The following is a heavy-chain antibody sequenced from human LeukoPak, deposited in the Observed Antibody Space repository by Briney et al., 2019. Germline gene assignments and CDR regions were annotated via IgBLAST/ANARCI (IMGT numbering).Heavy chain of an antibody. CDR3: APIIYGSGSSPYGMDV. CDR2: IIPIFGTA. V-gene: IGHV1-69*13. D-gene: IGHD3-10*01. Sequence: SVKVSCKASGGTFSSYAISWVRQAPGQGLEWMGGIIPIFGTANYAQKFQGRVTITADESTSTAYMELSSLRSEDTAVYYCAPIIYGSGSSPYGMDVWGQGTTVTVSS. J-gene: IGHJ6*02. CDR1: GGTFSSYA.